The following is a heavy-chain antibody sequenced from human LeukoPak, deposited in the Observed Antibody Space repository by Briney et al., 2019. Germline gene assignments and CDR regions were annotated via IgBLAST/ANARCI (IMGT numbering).Heavy chain of an antibody. V-gene: IGHV4-30-2*01. CDR3: ARGSRGGFDP. J-gene: IGHJ5*02. D-gene: IGHD3-10*01. CDR2: IYHSGST. CDR1: GGSISSGGYS. Sequence: PSETLSLTCTVSGGSISSGGYSWSWIRQPPGKGLEWIGYIYHSGSTYYNPSLKSRVTISVDRSKNQFSLKLSSVTAADTAVYYCARGSRGGFDPWGQGTLVTVSS.